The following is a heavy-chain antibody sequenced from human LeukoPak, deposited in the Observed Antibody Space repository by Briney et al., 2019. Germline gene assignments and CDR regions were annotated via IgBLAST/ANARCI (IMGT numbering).Heavy chain of an antibody. V-gene: IGHV1-69*04. CDR1: GGTFSSYA. D-gene: IGHD2-15*01. Sequence: GASVKVSCKASGGTFSSYAISWVRQAPGQGLEWMGRIIPILGIANYAQKVQGRVTMTTDTSTSTAYMELRSLRSDDTAVYYCAKDDREGVGFCSGTGCYGSYMDVWGKGTTVTVSS. CDR2: IIPILGIA. J-gene: IGHJ6*03. CDR3: AKDDREGVGFCSGTGCYGSYMDV.